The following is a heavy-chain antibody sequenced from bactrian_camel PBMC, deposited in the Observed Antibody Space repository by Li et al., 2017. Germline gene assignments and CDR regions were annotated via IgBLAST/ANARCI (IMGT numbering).Heavy chain of an antibody. CDR1: GYNNNG. J-gene: IGHJ6*01. CDR3: AADSAALVRGAPEAADFGY. Sequence: HVQLVESGGGLVEPGGSRKLSCEASGYNNNGVGWFRQAPGKEGEGAAAIYTADGSTYYADSVKGRFTISQDNARTTLYLQMNSLKPDDTAMYYCAADSAALVRGAPEAADFGYWGQGTQVTVS. V-gene: IGHV3S1*01. D-gene: IGHD2*01. CDR2: IYTADGST.